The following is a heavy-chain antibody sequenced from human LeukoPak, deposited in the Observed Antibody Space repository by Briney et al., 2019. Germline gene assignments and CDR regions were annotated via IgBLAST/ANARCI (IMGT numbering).Heavy chain of an antibody. D-gene: IGHD6-25*01. CDR3: ARAVYSSAPELFDY. J-gene: IGHJ4*02. V-gene: IGHV1-8*01. Sequence: ASVKVSCKASGYTFTSYDINWVRQATGQGLEWMGWMNPNSGNTGYAQKFQGRVTMTRNTSISTAYMELSSLRSEDTAVYYCARAVYSSAPELFDYWGQRTLVAVSS. CDR2: MNPNSGNT. CDR1: GYTFTSYD.